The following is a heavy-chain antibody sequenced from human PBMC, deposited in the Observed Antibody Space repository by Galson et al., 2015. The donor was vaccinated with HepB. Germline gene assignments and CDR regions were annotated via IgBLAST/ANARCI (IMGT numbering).Heavy chain of an antibody. CDR1: GYTFTSYY. V-gene: IGHV1-46*01. D-gene: IGHD2-15*01. CDR2: INPSGGST. J-gene: IGHJ4*02. Sequence: SVKVSCKASGYTFTSYYMHWVRQAPGQGLEWMGIINPSGGSTSYAQKFQGRVTMTRDTSTSTVYMELSSLRSEDTAVYYCARGGTGYCSGGSCYGWMSDDDYWGQGTLVTVSS. CDR3: ARGGTGYCSGGSCYGWMSDDDY.